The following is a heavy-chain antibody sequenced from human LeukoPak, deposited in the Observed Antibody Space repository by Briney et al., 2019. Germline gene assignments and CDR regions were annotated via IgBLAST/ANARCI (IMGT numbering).Heavy chain of an antibody. Sequence: GGSLRLSCAASGFTFSSYAMHWVRQAPGKGPEWVAVISYDGSNKYYADSVKGRFTISRDNSKNTLYLQMNSLRAEDTAVYYCARDSVVPAAIFDYWGQGTLVTVSS. V-gene: IGHV3-30-3*01. CDR3: ARDSVVPAAIFDY. D-gene: IGHD2-2*01. J-gene: IGHJ4*02. CDR2: ISYDGSNK. CDR1: GFTFSSYA.